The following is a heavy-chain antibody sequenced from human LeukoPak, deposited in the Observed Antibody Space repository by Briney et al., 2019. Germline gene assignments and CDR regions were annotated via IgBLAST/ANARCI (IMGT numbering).Heavy chain of an antibody. CDR1: GNTLRELP. J-gene: IGHJ4*02. CDR3: ATRGSDFWSGFDY. D-gene: IGHD3-3*01. CDR2: FDPENAEI. Sequence: VASVKVSCKLSGNTLRELPIQWVRQAGGKGFDWMAGFDPENAEIVYAQKFQGRVTMTEDTSTNTAYMELTSLTSDDTALYYCATRGSDFWSGFDYWGQGTQVTVSS. V-gene: IGHV1-24*01.